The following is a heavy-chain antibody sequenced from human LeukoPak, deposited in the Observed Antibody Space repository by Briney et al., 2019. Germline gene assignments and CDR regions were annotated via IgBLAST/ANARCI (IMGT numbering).Heavy chain of an antibody. CDR2: IYSGGNT. CDR1: GFTVSSND. Sequence: GGSLRLSCAASGFTVSSNDMTWVRQTPGKGLEWVSIIYSGGNTNYADSVKGRFTLSRDTSKNTLYLQMNSLRTEDTAVPYCARNRPGNGYFDSWGQGTLVTVSS. J-gene: IGHJ4*02. V-gene: IGHV3-66*01. CDR3: ARNRPGNGYFDS. D-gene: IGHD1-14*01.